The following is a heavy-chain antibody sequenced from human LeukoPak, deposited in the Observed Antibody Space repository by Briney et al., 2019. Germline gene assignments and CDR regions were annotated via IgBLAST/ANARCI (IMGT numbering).Heavy chain of an antibody. CDR1: GGSISSSGYY. CDR2: SYYSGST. D-gene: IGHD1-26*01. CDR3: ARHEYSGSYYGLSWFDP. V-gene: IGHV4-39*01. J-gene: IGHJ5*02. Sequence: SETLSLTCTVSGGSISSSGYYWGWIRQPPGKGLEWIASSYYSGSTYYNPSLKSRVTISVDTSKNQLSLKLSSLTAADTAVYYCARHEYSGSYYGLSWFDPWGQGTLVTVSS.